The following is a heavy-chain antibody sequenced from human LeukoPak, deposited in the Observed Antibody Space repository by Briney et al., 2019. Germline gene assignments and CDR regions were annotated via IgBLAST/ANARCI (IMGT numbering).Heavy chain of an antibody. V-gene: IGHV3-48*03. Sequence: GGSLRLSCAASGFTFRSYEMNWVRQAPGKGLEWVSYITTSSGQIYYGDSVKGRFTISRDNAKNSLYLQMNSLRAEDTAVYYCARERVTTTAFDIWGQGTMVTVSS. CDR2: ITTSSGQI. D-gene: IGHD5-12*01. J-gene: IGHJ3*02. CDR3: ARERVTTTAFDI. CDR1: GFTFRSYE.